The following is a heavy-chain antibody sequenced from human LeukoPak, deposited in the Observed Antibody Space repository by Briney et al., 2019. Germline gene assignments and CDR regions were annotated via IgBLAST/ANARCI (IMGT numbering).Heavy chain of an antibody. CDR3: AKDHPSGYYFDY. CDR2: ISSSSSTI. CDR1: GFTFSTYS. D-gene: IGHD1-14*01. J-gene: IGHJ4*02. V-gene: IGHV3-48*01. Sequence: GGSLRLSCAAPGFTFSTYSMNWVRQAPGKGLEWVSYISSSSSTIYYADSVKGRFTISRDNAKNSLYLQLNSLRAEDTAIYYCAKDHPSGYYFDYWGQGTLVTVSS.